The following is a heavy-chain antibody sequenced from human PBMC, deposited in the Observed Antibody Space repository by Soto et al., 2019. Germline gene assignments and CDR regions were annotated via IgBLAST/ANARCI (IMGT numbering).Heavy chain of an antibody. Sequence: PGGSLRLSCAASGLTFSDSAIHWVRQASGKGLEWVGRIRSKTNNYATTYAASVKGRFTISRDKSKNTLYLQMNSLRAEDTAVYYCARRSSGWYFDYWGQGT. J-gene: IGHJ4*02. CDR3: ARRSSGWYFDY. CDR1: GLTFSDSA. D-gene: IGHD6-19*01. V-gene: IGHV3-73*01. CDR2: IRSKTNNYAT.